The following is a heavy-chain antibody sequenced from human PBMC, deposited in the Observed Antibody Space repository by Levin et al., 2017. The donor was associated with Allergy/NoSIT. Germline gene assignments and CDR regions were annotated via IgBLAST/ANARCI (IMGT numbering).Heavy chain of an antibody. CDR1: GFTFSDYY. D-gene: IGHD1-26*01. CDR3: AREELFIDY. CDR2: ISSSSSYT. Sequence: LSLTCAASGFTFSDYYMSWIRQAPGKGLEWVSYISSSSSYTNYADSVKGRFTISRDNAKNSLYLQMNSLRAEDTAVYYCAREELFIDYWGQGTLVTVSS. V-gene: IGHV3-11*06. J-gene: IGHJ4*02.